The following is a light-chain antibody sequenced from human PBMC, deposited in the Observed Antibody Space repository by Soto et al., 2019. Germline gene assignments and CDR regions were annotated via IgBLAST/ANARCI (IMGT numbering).Light chain of an antibody. CDR3: QQRSNRIT. CDR1: QSVSID. CDR2: GAS. J-gene: IGKJ5*01. Sequence: EIVLTQSPGSLSLSPGERATLSCRASQSVSIDLAWYQPTPGQAPSLLIYGASSGATGIPDRFSGSGSGTDFTLTVSSLEPEDFALDYCQQRSNRITFGQGTRLEIK. V-gene: IGKV3-11*01.